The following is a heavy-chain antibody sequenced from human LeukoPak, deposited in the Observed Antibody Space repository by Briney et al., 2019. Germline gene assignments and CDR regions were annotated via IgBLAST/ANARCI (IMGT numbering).Heavy chain of an antibody. J-gene: IGHJ4*02. CDR1: GGSISSYY. D-gene: IGHD5-24*01. CDR3: ARARRDGYNTCFDY. Sequence: PSETLSLTCDVSGGSISSYYWNWIRQPPGKGLEWIGSIYHSGSTYYNPSLKSRVTISVDTSKNQFSLKLSSVTAADTAVYYCARARRDGYNTCFDYWGQGTLVTVSS. V-gene: IGHV4-38-2*01. CDR2: IYHSGST.